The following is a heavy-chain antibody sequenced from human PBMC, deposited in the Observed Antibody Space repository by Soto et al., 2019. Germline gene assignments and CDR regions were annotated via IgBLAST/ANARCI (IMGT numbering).Heavy chain of an antibody. CDR1: GYTFTSYA. Sequence: QVQLVQSGAEVKKPGASVKVSCKASGYTFTSYAMHWVRQAPGQRLEWMGWINAGNGNTKYSQKFQGRVTITRDTSDNTAYMELSSLRCEDTAVYCCASDRRQITLVRRVYWFDPWGQGTLVTGSS. CDR3: ASDRRQITLVRRVYWFDP. V-gene: IGHV1-3*01. D-gene: IGHD3-10*01. J-gene: IGHJ5*02. CDR2: INAGNGNT.